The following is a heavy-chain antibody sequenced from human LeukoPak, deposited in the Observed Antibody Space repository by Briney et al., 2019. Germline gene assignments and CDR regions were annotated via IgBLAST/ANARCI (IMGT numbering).Heavy chain of an antibody. CDR1: GGPISAYY. CDR2: IYTGGT. CDR3: VRDLDY. J-gene: IGHJ4*02. V-gene: IGHV4-4*07. Sequence: KSSETLSLTCTVSGGPISAYYWSWIRQPAGKGPEWIGRIYTGGTIYNPSLQSRVAISVDKSKNQISLRLNSVTAADTAIYYCVRDLDYWGQGTLVTVSS.